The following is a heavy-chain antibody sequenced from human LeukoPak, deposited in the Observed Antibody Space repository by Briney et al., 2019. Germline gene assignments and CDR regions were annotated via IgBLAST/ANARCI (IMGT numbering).Heavy chain of an antibody. J-gene: IGHJ4*02. CDR3: ARDRKNYYDSKPNFDY. CDR2: ISYDGSNK. CDR1: GFTFSSYA. D-gene: IGHD3-22*01. V-gene: IGHV3-30-3*01. Sequence: GGSLRLSCAASGFTFSSYAMHWVRQAPGKGLEWVAVISYDGSNKYYADSVKGRFTISRDNSKNTLYLQMNSLRAEDTAVYYCARDRKNYYDSKPNFDYWGQGTLVTVPS.